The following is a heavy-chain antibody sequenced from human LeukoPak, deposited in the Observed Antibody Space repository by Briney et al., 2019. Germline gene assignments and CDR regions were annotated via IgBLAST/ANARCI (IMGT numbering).Heavy chain of an antibody. Sequence: SETLSLTCTVSGGSISSSGYYWAWIRQPPGKGLEWIGSVSYDGGISHMSLKGRVTMAVDTSKNQFSLRLSFVTAADTAVYYCVRETSGSSRTEYWGQGTLVTVSS. CDR1: GGSISSSGYY. CDR2: VSYDGGI. CDR3: VRETSGSSRTEY. D-gene: IGHD6-13*01. V-gene: IGHV4-39*07. J-gene: IGHJ4*02.